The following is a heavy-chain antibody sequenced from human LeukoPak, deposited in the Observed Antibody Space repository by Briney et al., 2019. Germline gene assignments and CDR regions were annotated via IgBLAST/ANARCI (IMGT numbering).Heavy chain of an antibody. D-gene: IGHD4-17*01. V-gene: IGHV4-39*01. CDR1: GGSISSRSYY. J-gene: IGHJ3*02. Sequence: PSETLSLTCTVSGGSISSRSYYWGWIRQSPGTGLEWIGTTISYTGSTYYNPSVKSRVTISADTSKNQFSLKLSSVTAADTAVYFCARRDITVNAFDIWGQGTMVTVSS. CDR3: ARRDITVNAFDI. CDR2: ISYTGST.